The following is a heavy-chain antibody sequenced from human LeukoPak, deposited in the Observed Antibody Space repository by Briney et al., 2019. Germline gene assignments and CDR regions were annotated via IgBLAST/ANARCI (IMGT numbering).Heavy chain of an antibody. CDR1: GYTFTSYG. CDR3: ARDVCGASCSTPDY. D-gene: IGHD2-15*01. Sequence: ASVKVSCKASGYTFTSYGISWVRQAPGQGLEWMGWISGHNGYTYYAQNLQGRVTMTADTSTSTAYMELRSLRSDDTAVYYCARDVCGASCSTPDYWGQGTLVTVSS. J-gene: IGHJ4*02. V-gene: IGHV1-18*01. CDR2: ISGHNGYT.